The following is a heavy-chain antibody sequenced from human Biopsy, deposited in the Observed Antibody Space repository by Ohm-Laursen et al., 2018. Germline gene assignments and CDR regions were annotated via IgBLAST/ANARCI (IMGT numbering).Heavy chain of an antibody. V-gene: IGHV1-8*01. CDR2: MSPNTGNT. CDR3: ARWETALGRSLDS. Sequence: SSVKVSCKASGYTFTSHDINWVRQATGQGLEWMGWMSPNTGNTVYAQRFQDRVTMTSDTSTGTAYMELTSLTSDDTAVYFCARWETALGRSLDSWGQGTLVAVSS. J-gene: IGHJ4*02. D-gene: IGHD5-18*01. CDR1: GYTFTSHD.